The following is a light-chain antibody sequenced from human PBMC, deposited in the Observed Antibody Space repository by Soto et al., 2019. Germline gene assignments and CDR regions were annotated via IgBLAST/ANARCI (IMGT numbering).Light chain of an antibody. Sequence: QSALTQPASVSGSPGQSITISCTGTSSDVGGYNYVSWYQQHPGKAPKLMIYEVSNRPSGVSNRFSGSKSGNTASLTISGAQAEDEAEYYWSSYTSSSTPWVFGGRTKVTVL. CDR3: SSYTSSSTPWV. CDR1: SSDVGGYNY. V-gene: IGLV2-14*01. J-gene: IGLJ3*02. CDR2: EVS.